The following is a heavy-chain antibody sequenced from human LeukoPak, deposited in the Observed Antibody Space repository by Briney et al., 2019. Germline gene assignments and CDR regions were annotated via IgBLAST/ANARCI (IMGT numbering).Heavy chain of an antibody. J-gene: IGHJ4*02. V-gene: IGHV4-39*07. CDR3: ARLYRKTYKWNDQPDY. D-gene: IGHD1-20*01. CDR1: GGSISSSSYY. Sequence: SETLSLTCSVSGGSISSSSYYRGWIRQPPGKGLEWIGTFHYSGSTYYNPSLKSRVTISVNMSKNQFSLKLISVTAADTAVYYCARLYRKTYKWNDQPDYWGQGTLVTVSS. CDR2: FHYSGST.